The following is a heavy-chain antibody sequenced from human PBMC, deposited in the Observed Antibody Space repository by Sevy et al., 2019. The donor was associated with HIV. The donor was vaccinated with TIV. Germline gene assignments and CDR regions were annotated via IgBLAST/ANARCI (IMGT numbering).Heavy chain of an antibody. D-gene: IGHD3-22*01. V-gene: IGHV1-69*13. CDR1: GDTFSNYA. CDR2: FIPMFDTA. Sequence: ASVKVSCKASGDTFSNYAISWVRQAPGQGLEWMGGFIPMFDTANSAQKFQGRVTLTADGSTSTAYMELSSLRSEDTAVYYCASSYYESSGYSPLYYYGMDVWGQGTTVTVSS. J-gene: IGHJ6*02. CDR3: ASSYYESSGYSPLYYYGMDV.